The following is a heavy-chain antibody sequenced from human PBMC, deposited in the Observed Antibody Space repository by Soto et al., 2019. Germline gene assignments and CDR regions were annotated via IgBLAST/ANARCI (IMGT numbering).Heavy chain of an antibody. Sequence: GGSLRLSCAASGFTFSSYAMSWVRQAPGKGLEWASAISGSGGSTYYADSVKGRFTISRDNSKNTLYLQMNSLRAEDTAVYYCAKAKSTYYDFWSGYPADFDAFDIWGQGTMVTVSS. CDR3: AKAKSTYYDFWSGYPADFDAFDI. CDR2: ISGSGGST. J-gene: IGHJ3*02. D-gene: IGHD3-3*01. CDR1: GFTFSSYA. V-gene: IGHV3-23*01.